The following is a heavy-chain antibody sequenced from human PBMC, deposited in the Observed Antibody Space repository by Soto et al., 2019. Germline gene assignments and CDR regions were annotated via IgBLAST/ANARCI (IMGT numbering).Heavy chain of an antibody. D-gene: IGHD6-19*01. CDR2: INPNSGGT. J-gene: IGHJ4*02. CDR3: ASAAVTGTAGLDF. Sequence: ASVKVSCKASGYTFSGFYMHWVRQAPGQGLEWMGWINPNSGGTKSAEKFQGRVTMTRDTSSTAYMELSRLTSDDTAVYYCASAAVTGTAGLDFWGQGTQVTVSS. V-gene: IGHV1-2*02. CDR1: GYTFSGFY.